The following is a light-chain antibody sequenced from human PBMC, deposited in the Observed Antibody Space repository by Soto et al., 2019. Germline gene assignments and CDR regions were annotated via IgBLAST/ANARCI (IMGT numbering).Light chain of an antibody. CDR1: KSDVGGYNY. J-gene: IGLJ2*01. V-gene: IGLV2-14*01. CDR3: SSYTSSSTPVV. CDR2: DVS. Sequence: QSALTQPASVSGSRGQSITISCTGTKSDVGGYNYVSWYQQHPGKAPKLIIYDVSKRPSGVSNRFSGSKSGNTASLTISGLQAEDEADYYCSSYTSSSTPVVFGGGTKLTVL.